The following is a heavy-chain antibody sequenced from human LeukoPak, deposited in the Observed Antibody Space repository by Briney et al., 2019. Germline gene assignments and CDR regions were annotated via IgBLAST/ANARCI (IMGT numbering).Heavy chain of an antibody. Sequence: GGSLRLSCAASGFTFSSYSMNWVRQAPGKGLEWVASISSSSSYIYYADSVKGRFTISRDNAKNSLYLQMNSLRAEDSAVYYCARDHQRLVLGHAFDIWGQGTMVTVSS. CDR1: GFTFSSYS. CDR3: ARDHQRLVLGHAFDI. D-gene: IGHD6-13*01. J-gene: IGHJ3*02. V-gene: IGHV3-21*01. CDR2: ISSSSSYI.